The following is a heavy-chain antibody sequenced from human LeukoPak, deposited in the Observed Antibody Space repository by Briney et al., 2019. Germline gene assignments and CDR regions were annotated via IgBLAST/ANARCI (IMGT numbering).Heavy chain of an antibody. V-gene: IGHV3-23*01. CDR1: GFTFSSYA. J-gene: IGHJ4*02. D-gene: IGHD4-17*01. CDR3: AKGMTTFEH. Sequence: GGSLRLSCAASGFTFSSYAMSWVRQAPGKGLEWVSTISSGGTFYAESVKGRFTISRDNSRNTLYLQMNSLRAEDTAVYYCAKGMTTFEHWGQGTLVTVSS. CDR2: ISSGGT.